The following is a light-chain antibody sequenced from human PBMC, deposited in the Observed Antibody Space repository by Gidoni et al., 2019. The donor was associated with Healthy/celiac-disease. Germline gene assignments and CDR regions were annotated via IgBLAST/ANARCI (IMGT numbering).Light chain of an antibody. CDR2: GAS. Sequence: EIVMTQSPATLSVSPGARATLSCRASQSVSSNLAWYQQKHGQAPRLLIYGASTRATGIPARFIGSGSGTEFTLTISSLQSEDFAVYYCQQYNNWPPNTFXXXTKLEIK. V-gene: IGKV3-15*01. CDR1: QSVSSN. CDR3: QQYNNWPPNT. J-gene: IGKJ2*01.